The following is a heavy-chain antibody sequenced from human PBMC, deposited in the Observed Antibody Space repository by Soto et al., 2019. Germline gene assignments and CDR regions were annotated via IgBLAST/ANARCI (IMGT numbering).Heavy chain of an antibody. CDR3: ARDLSNPNSSSWYYGMDV. D-gene: IGHD6-13*01. CDR1: GGSISSGGYY. Sequence: PSETLSLTCTVSGGSISSGGYYWSWICQHPGKGLEWIGYIYYSGSTYYNPSLKSRVTISVDTSKNQFSLKLSSVTAADTAVYYCARDLSNPNSSSWYYGMDVWGQGTTVTVSS. J-gene: IGHJ6*02. V-gene: IGHV4-31*03. CDR2: IYYSGST.